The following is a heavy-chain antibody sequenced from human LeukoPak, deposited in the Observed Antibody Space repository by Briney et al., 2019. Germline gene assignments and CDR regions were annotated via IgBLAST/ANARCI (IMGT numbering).Heavy chain of an antibody. J-gene: IGHJ4*02. Sequence: PSETLSLTCSVSGGSISSSSYYWGWIRQPPGKGLVWIVSIYYSGSTYYNPSLKSRVTISVDTSKNQFSLKLSSVTVADTAVYYCASPYLGYWGQGTLVTVSS. CDR1: GGSISSSSYY. D-gene: IGHD3-10*01. CDR3: ASPYLGY. CDR2: IYYSGST. V-gene: IGHV4-39*07.